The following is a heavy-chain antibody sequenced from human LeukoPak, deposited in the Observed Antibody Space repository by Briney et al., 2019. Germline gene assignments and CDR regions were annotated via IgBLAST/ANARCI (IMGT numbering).Heavy chain of an antibody. Sequence: ASVKVSCKASGYTFTSYGISWVRQAPGQGLEWMGWISAYNGNTNYAQKLQGRVTMTTDTSTSTAYMELRSLRSDDTAVYYCAREYCSSTSCYPDDNWFDPWGQGTLVTVSS. CDR1: GYTFTSYG. D-gene: IGHD2-2*01. CDR3: AREYCSSTSCYPDDNWFDP. J-gene: IGHJ5*02. CDR2: ISAYNGNT. V-gene: IGHV1-18*01.